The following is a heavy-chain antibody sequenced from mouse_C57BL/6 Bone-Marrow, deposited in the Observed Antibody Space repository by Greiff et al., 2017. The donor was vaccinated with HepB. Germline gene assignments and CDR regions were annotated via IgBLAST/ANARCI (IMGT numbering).Heavy chain of an antibody. Sequence: EVKVEESGGGLVKPGGSLKLSCAASGFTFSDYGMHWVRQAPEKGLEWVAYISSGSSTIYYADTVKGRFTISRDNAKNTLFLQMTSLRSEDTAMYYCARYFAWFAYWGQGTLVTVSA. CDR3: ARYFAWFAY. CDR1: GFTFSDYG. CDR2: ISSGSSTI. J-gene: IGHJ3*01. V-gene: IGHV5-17*01.